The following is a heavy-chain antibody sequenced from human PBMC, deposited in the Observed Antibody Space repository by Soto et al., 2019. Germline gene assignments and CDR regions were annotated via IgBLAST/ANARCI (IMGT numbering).Heavy chain of an antibody. CDR2: ISSSSTV. J-gene: IGHJ4*02. CDR1: GFTFTTYS. Sequence: VVSLRLSCAASGFTFTTYSMNWVRQAPGKGLEWVSYISSSSTVYYADSVKGRFTISRDNAKKSLFLQMNSLRDEDTAVYYCERECGGDCSPVYSDAWGRGTLVTV. V-gene: IGHV3-48*02. CDR3: ERECGGDCSPVYSDA. D-gene: IGHD2-21*02.